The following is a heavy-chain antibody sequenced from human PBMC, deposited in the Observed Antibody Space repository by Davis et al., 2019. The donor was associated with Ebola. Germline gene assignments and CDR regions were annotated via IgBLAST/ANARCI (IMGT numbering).Heavy chain of an antibody. D-gene: IGHD4-17*01. J-gene: IGHJ4*02. CDR1: GLTFSSYA. CDR3: ARVPLHYGDYFIH. V-gene: IGHV3-30-3*01. Sequence: PGGSLRLSCAASGLTFSSYAMHWVRQAPGKGLEWVAVISYDGSNKYYADSVKGRFTISRDNSKNTLYLQMNSLRAEDTAVYYCARVPLHYGDYFIHWGQGTLVTVSS. CDR2: ISYDGSNK.